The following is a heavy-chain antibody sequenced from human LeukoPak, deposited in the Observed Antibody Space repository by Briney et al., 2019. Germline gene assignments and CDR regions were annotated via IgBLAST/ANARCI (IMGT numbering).Heavy chain of an antibody. CDR3: ATRAAGSEFDY. J-gene: IGHJ4*02. D-gene: IGHD6-19*01. CDR2: IYPDDSDT. V-gene: IGHV5-51*01. CDR1: GYSFSTYW. Sequence: GESLKISCKSSGYSFSTYWIGWVRQMPGKGLEWMGIIYPDDSDTRYSPSFQGQITVSADKSISTAYLQWSSLQASDTAMYYCATRAAGSEFDYWGQGTLVTVSA.